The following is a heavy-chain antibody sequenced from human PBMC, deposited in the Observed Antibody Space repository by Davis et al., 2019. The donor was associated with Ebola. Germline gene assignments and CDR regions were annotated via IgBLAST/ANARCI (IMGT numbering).Heavy chain of an antibody. D-gene: IGHD3-10*01. CDR1: GFTFSSYG. CDR2: ISYDGSTK. Sequence: GGSLRLSCAASGFTFSSYGMHWVRQAPGKGLERVAVISYDGSTKYYADSVKGRFTISRDNSKNTLYLQMNSLRAEDTAVYYCAKADYYGSGSYFPYYYYGMDVWGQGTTVTVSS. J-gene: IGHJ6*02. V-gene: IGHV3-30*18. CDR3: AKADYYGSGSYFPYYYYGMDV.